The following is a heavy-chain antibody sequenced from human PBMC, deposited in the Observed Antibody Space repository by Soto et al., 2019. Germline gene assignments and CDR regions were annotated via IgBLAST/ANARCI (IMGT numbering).Heavy chain of an antibody. CDR2: INAGNGNT. CDR3: ARLYCSGGSCYGPPYFDY. CDR1: GYTFTSYA. J-gene: IGHJ4*02. Sequence: GASVKVSCKASGYTFTSYAMHWVRQAPGQRLEWMGWINAGNGNTKYSQKFQGRVTITRDTSASTAYMELSSLRSEDTAVYYCARLYCSGGSCYGPPYFDYWGQGTLVNVSS. V-gene: IGHV1-3*01. D-gene: IGHD2-15*01.